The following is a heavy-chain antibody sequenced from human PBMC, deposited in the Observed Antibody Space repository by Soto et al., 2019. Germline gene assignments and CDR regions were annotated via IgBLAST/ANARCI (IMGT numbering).Heavy chain of an antibody. CDR3: ATGGQVYCSGGSCSF. J-gene: IGHJ3*01. CDR1: GFTFSSYW. Sequence: EVQLVESGGGLVQPGGSLRLSCAASGFTFSSYWMHWVRQVPGQGLVWVSRINSDGSSTTYADSVKGRFTTSRDNAKNTLYLQMHSLRAEDTAVYYCATGGQVYCSGGSCSFWGQGTMVTVSS. D-gene: IGHD2-15*01. V-gene: IGHV3-74*01. CDR2: INSDGSST.